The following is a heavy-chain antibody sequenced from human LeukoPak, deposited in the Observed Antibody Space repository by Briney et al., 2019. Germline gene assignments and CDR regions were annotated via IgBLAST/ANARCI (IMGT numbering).Heavy chain of an antibody. CDR2: IYYSGST. D-gene: IGHD4-23*01. Sequence: PSETLSLTCTVSGGSISSGGYYWSWIRQHPGKGLEWIGYIYYSGSTHYNPSLKSRVTISVDTSKNQFSLKLSSVTAADTAVYYCARLPIYGGNLTYYYYGMDVWGQGTTVTVSS. CDR1: GGSISSGGYY. CDR3: ARLPIYGGNLTYYYYGMDV. J-gene: IGHJ6*02. V-gene: IGHV4-31*03.